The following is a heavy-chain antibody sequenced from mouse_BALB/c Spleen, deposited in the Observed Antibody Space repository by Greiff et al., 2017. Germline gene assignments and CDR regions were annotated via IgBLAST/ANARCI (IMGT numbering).Heavy chain of an antibody. CDR2: IIPSSGYT. V-gene: IGHV1-4*01. J-gene: IGHJ1*01. Sequence: VQLQESGADLARPGASVKMSCKASGFTFTSYTMPWVNQRPGQGLEWIGNIIPSSGYTNYNQKFKDRATLTADKSSSTAYMQLSRLTSEDTAVYYCARTSAYYGYDAYFDVWGAGTTLTVSS. CDR1: GFTFTSYT. D-gene: IGHD2-14*01. CDR3: ARTSAYYGYDAYFDV.